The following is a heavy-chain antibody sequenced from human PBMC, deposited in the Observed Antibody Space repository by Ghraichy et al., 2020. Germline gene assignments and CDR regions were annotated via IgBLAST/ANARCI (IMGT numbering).Heavy chain of an antibody. CDR1: GFTFSNYA. V-gene: IGHV3-23*01. J-gene: IGHJ3*02. CDR3: AKTIFGSNRDAFDI. D-gene: IGHD3-3*01. Sequence: GGSLRLSCAASGFTFSNYAMSWVRRAPGKGLEWVSSITGSGASTYYADSVKGRFPISRDNSKNTMNLQRNSRRADDTAIYYCAKTIFGSNRDAFDIWGQGTMVTVSS. CDR2: ITGSGAST.